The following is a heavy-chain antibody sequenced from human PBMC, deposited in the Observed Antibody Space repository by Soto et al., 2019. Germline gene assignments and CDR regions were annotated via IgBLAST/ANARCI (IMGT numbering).Heavy chain of an antibody. CDR3: ARGHDYDILTGFDY. CDR2: IYYSGST. D-gene: IGHD3-9*01. Sequence: SETLSLTCTVSGGSISSYYWSWIRQPPGKGLEWIGYIYYSGSTNYNPSLKSRVTISVDTSKNQFSLKLSSVTAADTAVYYCARGHDYDILTGFDYWGQGTLVTVSS. V-gene: IGHV4-59*01. J-gene: IGHJ4*02. CDR1: GGSISSYY.